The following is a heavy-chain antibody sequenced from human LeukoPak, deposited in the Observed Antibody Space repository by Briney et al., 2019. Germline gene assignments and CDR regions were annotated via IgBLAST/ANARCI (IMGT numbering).Heavy chain of an antibody. D-gene: IGHD3-22*01. V-gene: IGHV1-2*02. J-gene: IGHJ3*02. CDR2: INPNSGGT. CDR1: GYTFTGYY. CDR3: AREAYYYDSSGYPALGAFDI. Sequence: GASVKVSCKASGYTFTGYYMHWVRQAPGQGLEWMGWINPNSGGTNYAQKFQGRVTMTRDTSISTAYMELSRLRSDDTAVYYCAREAYYYDSSGYPALGAFDIWGQGTMVTVSS.